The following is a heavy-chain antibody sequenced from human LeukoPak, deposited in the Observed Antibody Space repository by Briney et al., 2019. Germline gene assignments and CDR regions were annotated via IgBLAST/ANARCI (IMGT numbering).Heavy chain of an antibody. J-gene: IGHJ4*02. CDR3: ARDAYYYDSSGYYYFDY. Sequence: SETLSLTCTVSGGSISSSSYYWGWIRQPPGKGLEWIGSIYYSESTYYNPSLKSRVTISVDTSKNQFSLKLSSVTAADTAVYYCARDAYYYDSSGYYYFDYWGQGTLVTVSS. CDR1: GGSISSSSYY. CDR2: IYYSEST. V-gene: IGHV4-39*02. D-gene: IGHD3-22*01.